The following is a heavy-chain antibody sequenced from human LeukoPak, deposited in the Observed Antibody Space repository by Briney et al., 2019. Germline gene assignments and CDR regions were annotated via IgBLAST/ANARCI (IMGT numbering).Heavy chain of an antibody. J-gene: IGHJ4*02. V-gene: IGHV3-48*04. D-gene: IGHD5-24*01. Sequence: GGSLRLSCAASGFTFSSYGMHWVRQAPGKGLEWVSYISSSGSTIYYADSVKGRFTISRDNAKNSLYLQMNSLRAEDTAVYYCARGHSDYNYVFDYWGQGTLVTVSS. CDR3: ARGHSDYNYVFDY. CDR1: GFTFSSYG. CDR2: ISSSGSTI.